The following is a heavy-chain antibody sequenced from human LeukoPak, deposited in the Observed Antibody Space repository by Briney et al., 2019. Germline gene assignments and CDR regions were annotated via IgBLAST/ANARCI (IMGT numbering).Heavy chain of an antibody. D-gene: IGHD6-19*01. CDR2: MNPNSGDT. Sequence: ASVKVSCKASGYTFTTYDITWVRQATGQGLEWMGWMNPNSGDTAYAQKFQGRVAMTRDTSISTAYMELSSLRSEDTAVYYCARDNAAVAWGYFDYWGQGTLVTVSS. J-gene: IGHJ4*02. CDR1: GYTFTTYD. V-gene: IGHV1-8*01. CDR3: ARDNAAVAWGYFDY.